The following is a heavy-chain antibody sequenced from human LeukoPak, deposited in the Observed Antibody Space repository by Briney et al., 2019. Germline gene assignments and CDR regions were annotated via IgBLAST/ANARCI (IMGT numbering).Heavy chain of an antibody. CDR2: ISGSGGST. V-gene: IGHV3-23*01. CDR1: GFTFSSYA. J-gene: IGHJ6*02. CDR3: AKRRRFLEWLSPYYYYYYGMDV. Sequence: PGGSLRLSCAASGFTFSSYAMSWVRQAPGKGLEWVSAISGSGGSTYYADSVKGRFTISRDNSKNTLYLQMNSLRAEDTAVYYCAKRRRFLEWLSPYYYYYYGMDVWGQGTTVTVSS. D-gene: IGHD3-3*01.